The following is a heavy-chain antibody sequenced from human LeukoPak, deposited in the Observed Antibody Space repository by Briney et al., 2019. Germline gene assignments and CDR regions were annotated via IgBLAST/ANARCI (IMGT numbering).Heavy chain of an antibody. CDR2: ISGSGGST. Sequence: GGSLRLSCAASGFTFSSYAMSWVRQAPGKGLEWVSAISGSGGSTYYADSVKGRFTISRDNSKNTLYLQMNSLRAEDTAVYYCARDYGDYVFYFDYWGQGTLVTVSS. CDR1: GFTFSSYA. CDR3: ARDYGDYVFYFDY. D-gene: IGHD4-17*01. V-gene: IGHV3-23*01. J-gene: IGHJ4*02.